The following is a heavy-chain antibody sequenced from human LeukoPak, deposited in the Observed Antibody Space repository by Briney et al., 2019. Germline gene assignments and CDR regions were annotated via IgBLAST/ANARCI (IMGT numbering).Heavy chain of an antibody. CDR3: AVSIAGTHYYYDMDV. CDR2: INHSGSN. V-gene: IGHV4-34*01. Sequence: TSETLSLTCAVYGVLFSGYYWSWIPQPPGQGLEWFGEINHSGSNNYNPSLQSRSIISVDTSKNQFSMKLSSVTAAHTAVYYCAVSIAGTHYYYDMDVWGKGTTVTVSS. J-gene: IGHJ6*03. D-gene: IGHD6-13*01. CDR1: GVLFSGYY.